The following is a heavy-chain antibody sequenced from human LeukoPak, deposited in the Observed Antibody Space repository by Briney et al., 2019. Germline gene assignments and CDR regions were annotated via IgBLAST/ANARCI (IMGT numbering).Heavy chain of an antibody. CDR2: IYYSGST. CDR1: GGSISSYY. CDR3: ASGSGGSCYD. V-gene: IGHV4-59*08. Sequence: PSETLSLTCTVSGGSISSYYWSWIRQPPGKGLEWIGYIYYSGSTNYNPSLKSRVTISVDTSKNQFSLKLSSVTAADTAVYYCASGSGGSCYDWGQGALVTVSS. J-gene: IGHJ4*02. D-gene: IGHD2-15*01.